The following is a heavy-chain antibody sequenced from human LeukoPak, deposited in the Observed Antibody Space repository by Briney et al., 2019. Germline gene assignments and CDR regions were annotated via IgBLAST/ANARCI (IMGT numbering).Heavy chain of an antibody. Sequence: GGSLRLSCAASGFTFSSYSMNWVRLAPGKGLEWVSYISSSSTIYYADSVKGRFTISRDNSKNTLYLQMNSLRAEDTAVYYCAKDQYGDYAVDYWGQGTLVTVSS. D-gene: IGHD4-17*01. CDR1: GFTFSSYS. V-gene: IGHV3-48*01. CDR2: ISSSSTI. CDR3: AKDQYGDYAVDY. J-gene: IGHJ4*02.